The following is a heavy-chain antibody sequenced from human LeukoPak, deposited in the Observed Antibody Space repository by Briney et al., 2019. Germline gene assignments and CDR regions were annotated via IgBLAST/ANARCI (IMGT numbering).Heavy chain of an antibody. CDR1: GFTFSDHA. V-gene: IGHV3-23*01. CDR3: ARRYFDY. Sequence: GGSLRLSCAASGFTFSDHAMSWVRQAPAKGLEWVSSINGNGGGSYYIDSVKGRFTVSRDNSENALYLQMNNLRTEDTAVYYCARRYFDYWGQGILVTVSS. CDR2: INGNGGGS. J-gene: IGHJ4*02.